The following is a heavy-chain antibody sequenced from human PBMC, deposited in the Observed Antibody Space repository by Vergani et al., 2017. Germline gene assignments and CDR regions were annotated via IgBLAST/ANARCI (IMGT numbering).Heavy chain of an antibody. CDR2: IITIFGTA. J-gene: IGHJ6*02. Sequence: QVQLVQSGAEVKKPGSSVKVSCEASGGTFSSYAISWVRQAPGQWLEWMGRIITIFGTANYAQKFQSRFTSTADEATSSADMDLSSLSSEDTALYYSAREGTKQELAADYSDGMDVWGQGTMVTVSS. CDR1: GGTFSSYA. D-gene: IGHD6-13*01. V-gene: IGHV1-69*15. CDR3: AREGTKQELAADYSDGMDV.